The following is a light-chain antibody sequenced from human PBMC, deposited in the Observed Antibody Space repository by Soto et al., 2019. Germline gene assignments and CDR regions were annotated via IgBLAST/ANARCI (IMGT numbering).Light chain of an antibody. J-gene: IGLJ2*01. Sequence: HSALTQPASVSGSPGQSITISCTGTSSDVGGYNYVSWYQQHPGKAPKLMIYDVSNRPSGVSNRFSGSKSGNTASLTISGLQAEDEADYYCCSYTSSSTLVFGGGTKLTVL. CDR3: CSYTSSSTLV. CDR1: SSDVGGYNY. V-gene: IGLV2-14*01. CDR2: DVS.